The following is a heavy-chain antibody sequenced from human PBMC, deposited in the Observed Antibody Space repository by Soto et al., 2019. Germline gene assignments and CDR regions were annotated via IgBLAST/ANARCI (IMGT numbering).Heavy chain of an antibody. CDR2: IYTSGST. J-gene: IGHJ4*02. CDR1: GGSISSYY. D-gene: IGHD5-18*01. Sequence: KPSETLSLTCTVSGGSISSYYWSWIRQPAGKGLEWIGRIYTSGSTNYNPSLKSRVTMSVDTSKNQLSLKLSSVTAADTAVYYCARDSGAVDRRYSYGPWFDYWGQGTLVTVSS. V-gene: IGHV4-4*07. CDR3: ARDSGAVDRRYSYGPWFDY.